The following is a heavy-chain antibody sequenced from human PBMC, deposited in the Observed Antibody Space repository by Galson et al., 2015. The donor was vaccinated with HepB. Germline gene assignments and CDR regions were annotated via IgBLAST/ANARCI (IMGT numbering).Heavy chain of an antibody. Sequence: SVKASCKASGGTFSSYAISWVRQAPGQGLEWMGGIIPILGIANYAQKFQGRVTITADKSTSTAYIELSSLRSEDTAVYYCARGGGYDYLVYYYYMDVWGKGTTVTVSS. D-gene: IGHD5-12*01. CDR3: ARGGGYDYLVYYYYMDV. CDR2: IIPILGIA. CDR1: GGTFSSYA. V-gene: IGHV1-69*10. J-gene: IGHJ6*03.